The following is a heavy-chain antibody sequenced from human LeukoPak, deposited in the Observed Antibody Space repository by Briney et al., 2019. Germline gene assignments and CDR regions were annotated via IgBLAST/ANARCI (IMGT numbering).Heavy chain of an antibody. CDR2: MFHSEST. CDR3: ARGRGYDPVVFYFDY. J-gene: IGHJ4*02. D-gene: IGHD5-12*01. Sequence: PSETLSLTCTVSGGSISSSSYHWGWIRQPPGKGLEWIGSMFHSESTYYNASLKSRVTMSIDTSKNQFSLKLSSVTAADTAVYYCARGRGYDPVVFYFDYWGQGTLVTVSS. CDR1: GGSISSSSYH. V-gene: IGHV4-39*07.